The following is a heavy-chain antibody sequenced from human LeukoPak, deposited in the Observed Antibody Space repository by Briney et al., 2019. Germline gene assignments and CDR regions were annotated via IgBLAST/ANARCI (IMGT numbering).Heavy chain of an antibody. D-gene: IGHD1/OR15-1a*01. Sequence: SETLSLTCTVSGCSFSSSSFYWGWIRQPPGKGLEWIGSIYYSGSTYYNPSLKSRVTISVDPSKNQFSLKLSSVTAADTAVYYCARHMEKPWLPDAFDIWGPGRMVTVSS. V-gene: IGHV4-39*01. J-gene: IGHJ3*02. CDR3: ARHMEKPWLPDAFDI. CDR1: GCSFSSSSFY. CDR2: IYYSGST.